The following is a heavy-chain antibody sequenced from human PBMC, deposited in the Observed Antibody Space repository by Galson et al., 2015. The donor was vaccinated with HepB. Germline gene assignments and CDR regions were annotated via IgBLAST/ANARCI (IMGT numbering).Heavy chain of an antibody. V-gene: IGHV1-2*02. CDR2: MNPNSGDT. J-gene: IGHJ3*01. CDR3: AKRRGVGTTGAFDV. CDR1: GYTFTSYY. D-gene: IGHD1-14*01. Sequence: SVKVSCKASGYTFTSYYMHWVRQAPGPGLEWMGWMNPNSGDTRYTQKFQGRVTMTRDTLISTAYMELNRLRSDDTALYYCAKRRGVGTTGAFDVWGQGTMVTVSS.